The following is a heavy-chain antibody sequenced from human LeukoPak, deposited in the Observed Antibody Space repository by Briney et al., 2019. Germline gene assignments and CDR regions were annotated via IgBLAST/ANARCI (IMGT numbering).Heavy chain of an antibody. CDR1: GSSFSGYQ. CDR2: ISHSGST. J-gene: IGHJ3*02. CDR3: ARERDIVVVVAADYDAFDI. V-gene: IGHV4-34*01. Sequence: SETLSLTCAVYGSSFSGYQWSWIRQSPGKGLDWIGEISHSGSTNYNPSLKSRVTISVDTSKNQFSLKLSSVTAADTAVYYCARERDIVVVVAADYDAFDIWGQGTMVTVSS. D-gene: IGHD2-15*01.